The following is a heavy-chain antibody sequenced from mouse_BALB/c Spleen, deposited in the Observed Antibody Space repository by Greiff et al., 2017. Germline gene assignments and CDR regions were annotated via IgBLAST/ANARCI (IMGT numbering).Heavy chain of an antibody. CDR2: ISYSGST. D-gene: IGHD4-1*01. J-gene: IGHJ2*01. CDR3: ARRTGFDY. Sequence: QLQESGPGLVKPSQSLSLTCTVTGYSITSDYAWNWIRQFPGNKLEWMGYISYSGSTSYNPSLKSRISITRDTSKNQFFLQLNSVTTEDTATYYCARRTGFDYWGQGTTLTVSS. CDR1: GYSITSDYA. V-gene: IGHV3-2*02.